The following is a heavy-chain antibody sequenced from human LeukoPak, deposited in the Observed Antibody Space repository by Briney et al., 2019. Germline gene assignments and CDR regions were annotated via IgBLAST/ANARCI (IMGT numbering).Heavy chain of an antibody. V-gene: IGHV4-34*01. D-gene: IGHD1-26*01. CDR2: INHSGST. CDR1: AGSFSGYY. J-gene: IGHJ4*02. CDR3: ARPTRRIVGATEFDY. Sequence: SETLSLTCAVYAGSFSGYYWSWIRQPPGKGLEWIGEINHSGSTNYNPSLKSRVTISVDTSKNQFSLKLSSVTAADTAVYYCARPTRRIVGATEFDYWGQGTLVTVSS.